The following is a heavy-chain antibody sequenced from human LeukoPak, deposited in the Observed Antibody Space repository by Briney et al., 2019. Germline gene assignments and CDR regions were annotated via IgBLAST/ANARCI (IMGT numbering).Heavy chain of an antibody. V-gene: IGHV1-18*01. CDR2: ISVYNGNT. CDR1: GCTFSSYG. D-gene: IGHD6-19*01. Sequence: ASVKVSCKTSGCTFSSYGISRVRQAPGQGLEWMGWISVYNGNTDYAQKIQGRVTMTTDTSTSTAYMELRSLRSDDTAVYYCARDSAQYTNAWYGDSWGQGTLVTVSS. CDR3: ARDSAQYTNAWYGDS. J-gene: IGHJ4*02.